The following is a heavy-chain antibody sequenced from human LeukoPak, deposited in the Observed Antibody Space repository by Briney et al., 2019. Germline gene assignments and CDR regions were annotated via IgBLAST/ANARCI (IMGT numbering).Heavy chain of an antibody. Sequence: ASVKVSCKASGYTFTAYHMHWVRQAPGQGLEWMGRINPNSGDTNYAQKFQGRVTMTRDTSISTAYMELSRLRSDDTAVYYCARDYCSSTSCLFDYWGQGTLVSVSS. J-gene: IGHJ4*02. CDR1: GYTFTAYH. CDR3: ARDYCSSTSCLFDY. CDR2: INPNSGDT. D-gene: IGHD2-2*01. V-gene: IGHV1-2*06.